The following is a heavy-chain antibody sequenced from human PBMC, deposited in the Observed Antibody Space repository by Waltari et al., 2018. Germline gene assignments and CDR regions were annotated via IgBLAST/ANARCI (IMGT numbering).Heavy chain of an antibody. D-gene: IGHD4-17*01. V-gene: IGHV3-53*01. CDR1: GFTVSSNY. CDR2: SYSGGST. CDR3: ARDYGDYDFDS. Sequence: EVQLVESGGGLIQPGGSLRLSCAASGFTVSSNYMSWVRQAPGKGLEGFSVSYSGGSTYYADSVKGRFTISRDNAKNSLYLQMNSLRAEDTAVYYCARDYGDYDFDSWGQGTLVTVSS. J-gene: IGHJ4*02.